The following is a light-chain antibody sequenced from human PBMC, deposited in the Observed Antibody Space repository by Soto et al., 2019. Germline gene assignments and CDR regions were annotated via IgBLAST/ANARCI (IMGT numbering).Light chain of an antibody. CDR1: QSVSRY. CDR3: PQSYITPPIT. V-gene: IGKV1-39*01. Sequence: DVPMTQSPSSLSALVGDRVTITCRASQSVSRYLNWYQHKPGKAPKLLINAASNLRSGVPPRFSGSGSGTDFTLTIAGLQPEDFPVYYCPQSYITPPITFGQGTRLEVK. J-gene: IGKJ5*01. CDR2: AAS.